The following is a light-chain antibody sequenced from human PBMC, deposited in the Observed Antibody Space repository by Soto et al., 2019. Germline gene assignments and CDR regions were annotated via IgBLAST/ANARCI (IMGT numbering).Light chain of an antibody. CDR3: QQYHNWPPYT. CDR2: GAS. Sequence: EIVMTQSPATLSVSPGERATLSCRASQSVSTNLAWYQQKPGQAPRLLMYGASTRATGIPARFSGSGSGTEFTPTISSLQSEDFAVYYCQQYHNWPPYTFGQGTKLEIK. J-gene: IGKJ2*01. CDR1: QSVSTN. V-gene: IGKV3-15*01.